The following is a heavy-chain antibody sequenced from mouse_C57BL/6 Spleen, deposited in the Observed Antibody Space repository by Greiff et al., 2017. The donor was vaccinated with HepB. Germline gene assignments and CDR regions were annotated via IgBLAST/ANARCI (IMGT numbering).Heavy chain of an antibody. J-gene: IGHJ1*03. CDR1: GYAFSSSW. V-gene: IGHV1-82*01. CDR3: AETTDWYFDV. CDR2: IYPGDGDT. D-gene: IGHD1-1*01. Sequence: QVQLKQSGPELVKPGASVKIYCKASGYAFSSSWRNWVKQRPGKGLGGIGRIYPGDGDTTYNGKFKGKATLTAEKSSSTAYMPLSSLTSEDSAVYFCAETTDWYFDVWGTGTTVTVSS.